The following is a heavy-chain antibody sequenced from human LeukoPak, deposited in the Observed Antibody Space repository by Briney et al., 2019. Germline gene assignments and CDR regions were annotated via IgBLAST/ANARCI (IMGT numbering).Heavy chain of an antibody. V-gene: IGHV3-7*01. CDR3: ASDTSNPYSSSRYWAFDI. J-gene: IGHJ3*02. CDR1: GFTFSSYW. D-gene: IGHD6-13*01. Sequence: GGSLRLSCAASGFTFSSYWMSWVRQAPGKGLEWVANIKQDGSEKYYVDSVKGRFTISRDNAKNSLYLQMNSLRAEDTAVYYCASDTSNPYSSSRYWAFDIWGQGTMVTVSS. CDR2: IKQDGSEK.